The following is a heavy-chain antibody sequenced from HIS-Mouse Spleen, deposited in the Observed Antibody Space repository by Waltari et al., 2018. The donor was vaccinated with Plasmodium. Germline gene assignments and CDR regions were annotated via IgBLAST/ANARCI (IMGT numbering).Heavy chain of an antibody. Sequence: EVQLVESGGGLVQPGGSLRLYCAAPGFTFSSYWMSWVRQAPGKGLEWVANIKQDGSEKYYVDSVKGRFTISRDNAKNSLYLQMNSLRAEDTAVYYCASSWYWYFDLWGRGTLVTVSS. V-gene: IGHV3-7*01. D-gene: IGHD6-13*01. CDR2: IKQDGSEK. CDR3: ASSWYWYFDL. J-gene: IGHJ2*01. CDR1: GFTFSSYW.